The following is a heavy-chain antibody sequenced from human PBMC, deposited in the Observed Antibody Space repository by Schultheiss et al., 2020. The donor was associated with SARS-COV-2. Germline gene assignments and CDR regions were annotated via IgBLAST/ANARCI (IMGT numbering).Heavy chain of an antibody. CDR3: SSRQLYCGGDCRDY. CDR2: IYHSGST. CDR1: GGSISSTNW. D-gene: IGHD2-21*02. V-gene: IGHV4-4*02. Sequence: SETLSLTCAVSGGSISSTNWWTWVRQPPGKGLEWIGEIYHSGSTTYNPSLKSRVTISLDKSKNQFSLKLNSVTAADTAVYYCSSRQLYCGGDCRDYWGQGALVTVSS. J-gene: IGHJ4*02.